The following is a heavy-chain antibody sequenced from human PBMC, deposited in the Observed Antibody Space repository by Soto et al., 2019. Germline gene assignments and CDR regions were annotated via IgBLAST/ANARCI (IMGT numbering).Heavy chain of an antibody. CDR3: ATGPEGDVDTAMVRFDD. D-gene: IGHD5-18*01. Sequence: SGTLSLTCTVSGGSISRDYWSWIRQPPGKGLEWIGYIYYSGSTNYNPSLKSRVTISVDTSKNQFSLKLSSVTAADTAVYYCATGPEGDVDTAMVRFDDWGQGTLVTVSS. V-gene: IGHV4-59*01. CDR2: IYYSGST. CDR1: GGSISRDY. J-gene: IGHJ4*02.